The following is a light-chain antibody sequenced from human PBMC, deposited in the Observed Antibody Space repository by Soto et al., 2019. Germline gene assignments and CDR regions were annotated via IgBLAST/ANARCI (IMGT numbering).Light chain of an antibody. V-gene: IGKV3-20*01. CDR2: GAS. J-gene: IGKJ4*01. CDR1: QSISRSD. Sequence: EIVLTQSPGTVSLSPGESATLSCRASQSISRSDLAWYQHRPGQSPRLLIYGASSRATGIPDRFSGSGSGTDFTLTISRLEPEDFAVYYCQQYGSSPPLTFGGGTKVDIK. CDR3: QQYGSSPPLT.